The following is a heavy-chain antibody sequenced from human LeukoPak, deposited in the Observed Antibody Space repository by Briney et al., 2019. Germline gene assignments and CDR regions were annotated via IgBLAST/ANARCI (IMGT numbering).Heavy chain of an antibody. CDR2: IYSGGST. CDR3: ARALELDYYYYGMNV. J-gene: IGHJ6*02. D-gene: IGHD1-1*01. Sequence: GGPLRLSCAASGFTVSINYMSRVRQAPGKGLEWVSVIYSGGSTYYADFVKGRFTISRDNSKNTLYLQMNSLRAEDTAVYYCARALELDYYYYGMNVWGQGTTVTVSS. CDR1: GFTVSINY. V-gene: IGHV3-53*01.